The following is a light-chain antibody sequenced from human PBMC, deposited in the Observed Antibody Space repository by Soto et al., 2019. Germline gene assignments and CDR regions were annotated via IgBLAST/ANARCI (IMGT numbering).Light chain of an antibody. Sequence: IQMTQSPYTLSASVGGRALIIFRASQSMSSWWAWYQQKPGNAPELLNYAASTLLSGVPSRFSGSISGTDFTLTISCLQSEDFSTYYCQRYYSYPLSFGQGTRLEIK. J-gene: IGKJ5*01. CDR1: QSMSSW. CDR3: QRYYSYPLS. V-gene: IGKV1-5*02. CDR2: AAS.